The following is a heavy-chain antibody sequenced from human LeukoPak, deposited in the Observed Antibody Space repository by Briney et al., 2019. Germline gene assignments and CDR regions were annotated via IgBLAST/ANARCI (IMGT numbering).Heavy chain of an antibody. Sequence: SETLSLTCIVSGGSISSNHYYWDWIRQPPGKGLEWIGNGYYSGSTYYNPSLKSRVTISVDTSKNQFSLKLSSVSAADTAVYYCARRTTVVTPNAFDIWGQGTMVTVSS. D-gene: IGHD4-23*01. CDR1: GGSISSNHYY. V-gene: IGHV4-39*01. J-gene: IGHJ3*02. CDR3: ARRTTVVTPNAFDI. CDR2: GYYSGST.